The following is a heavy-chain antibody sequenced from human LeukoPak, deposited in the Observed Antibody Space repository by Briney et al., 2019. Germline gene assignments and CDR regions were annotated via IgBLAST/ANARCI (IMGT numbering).Heavy chain of an antibody. D-gene: IGHD5-12*01. CDR3: AREAGIAATTTSFDY. J-gene: IGHJ4*02. CDR2: IYYSGST. V-gene: IGHV4-31*03. CDR1: GGSISSGGYY. Sequence: QSSQTLSLTCTVSGGSISSGGYYWSWIRQHPGKGLEWIGYIYYSGSTYYNPSLKSRVTISVDTSKNQFSLKLSSVTAADTAVYYCAREAGIAATTTSFDYWGQGTLVTVSS.